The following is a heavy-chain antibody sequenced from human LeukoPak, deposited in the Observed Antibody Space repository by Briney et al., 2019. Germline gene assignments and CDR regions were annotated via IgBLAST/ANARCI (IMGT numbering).Heavy chain of an antibody. CDR1: GFTFSNFG. Sequence: PGWSLTLSCAASGFTFSNFGMHWVRQAPGKGLEGVSYISSSSSTIYYPDPVKGRFTISRDNAKKSLYLQMNSLRPEDTAVFYFARGMGAVDNCGAGTLCSASS. V-gene: IGHV3-48*01. CDR2: ISSSSSTI. D-gene: IGHD1-26*01. J-gene: IGHJ4*02. CDR3: ARGMGAVDN.